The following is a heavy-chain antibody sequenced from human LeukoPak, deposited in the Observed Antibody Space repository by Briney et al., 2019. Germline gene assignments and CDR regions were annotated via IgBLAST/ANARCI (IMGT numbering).Heavy chain of an antibody. CDR2: TYSGGST. CDR3: ATLYSSSWYPQNDY. J-gene: IGHJ4*02. D-gene: IGHD6-13*01. Sequence: GGSKSLSCAASEFTVSSNYMSWVRQAPGKGLEWLSVTYSGGSTCYADSVKGRFTISRDNSKNTLYLQMNSLRAEDTAVYYCATLYSSSWYPQNDYWGQGTLVSVSS. V-gene: IGHV3-53*01. CDR1: EFTVSSNY.